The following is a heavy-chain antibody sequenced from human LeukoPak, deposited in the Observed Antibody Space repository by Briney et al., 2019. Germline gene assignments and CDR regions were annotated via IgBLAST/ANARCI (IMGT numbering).Heavy chain of an antibody. CDR1: GLTFSTSG. J-gene: IGHJ4*02. Sequence: PGGSLRLSCAVSGLTFSTSGMNWVRQAPGKGLEWVSAISSRSTYINYADSVKGRFTISRDDATNSLYLQMNSLIAEDSAVYHCARVSVGNDYGSGFYAYWGLGTLVTVSS. D-gene: IGHD3-10*01. CDR2: ISSRSTYI. V-gene: IGHV3-21*01. CDR3: ARVSVGNDYGSGFYAY.